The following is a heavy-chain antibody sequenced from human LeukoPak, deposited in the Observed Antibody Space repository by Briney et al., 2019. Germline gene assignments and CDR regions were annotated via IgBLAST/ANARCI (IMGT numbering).Heavy chain of an antibody. CDR2: IYYTGAT. CDR1: RGPINYFY. Sequence: SETLSLTCTVSRGPINYFYWSWTREPPGKGLEVIAHIYYTGATDYNRSLQSRVSISVDTAKNQLSLRLNSVTAADTAVYYCARWNEGLDYWGQGTLVTVSS. D-gene: IGHD1-1*01. V-gene: IGHV4-59*08. J-gene: IGHJ4*02. CDR3: ARWNEGLDY.